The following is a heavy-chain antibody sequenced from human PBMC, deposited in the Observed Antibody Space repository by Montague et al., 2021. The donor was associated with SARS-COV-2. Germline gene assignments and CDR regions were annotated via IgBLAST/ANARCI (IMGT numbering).Heavy chain of an antibody. CDR2: MYYSAST. V-gene: IGHV4-39*07. CDR3: ARDDIVLQGGTKGMDV. Sequence: SETLSLTCTVSGGSISSSNYYWGWLRQPPGKGLKWIGNMYYSASTNSTPYLKSRVTISIDTTQNQFSLNLSSVTAAATAVYYCARDDIVLQGGTKGMDVWGQGTTVTVSS. J-gene: IGHJ6*02. D-gene: IGHD2-15*01. CDR1: GGSISSSNYY.